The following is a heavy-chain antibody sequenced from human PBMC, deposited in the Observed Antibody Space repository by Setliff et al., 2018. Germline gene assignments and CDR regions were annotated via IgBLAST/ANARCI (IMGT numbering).Heavy chain of an antibody. CDR2: ISSSGTAM. CDR3: ARDVVSGWYRRNNYFGMDV. CDR1: GFSLGAYE. J-gene: IGHJ6*02. D-gene: IGHD6-19*01. Sequence: GGSLRLSCAASGFSLGAYEFNWVRQAPGKGLEWVSYISSSGTAMYYVDSVKGRFTISRDNAKNSLYLQMNSLRVEDTAVYYCARDVVSGWYRRNNYFGMDVWGQGTTVTVSS. V-gene: IGHV3-48*03.